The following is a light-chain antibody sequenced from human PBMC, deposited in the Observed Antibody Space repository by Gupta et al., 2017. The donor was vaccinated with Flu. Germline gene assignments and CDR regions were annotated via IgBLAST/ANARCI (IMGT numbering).Light chain of an antibody. CDR3: REYSGTNTRV. V-gene: IGLV2-14*01. Sequence: QSALTQPGSVPGSPGPSITLSCTGRSSYVGSCNYVSWYQQHPGTAPKFMNYEISKRPSGASSRFAGSKAGDTASPTITGLQAEDEANEDWREYSGTNTRVLGSGTKVTVL. CDR2: EIS. J-gene: IGLJ1*01. CDR1: SSYVGSCNY.